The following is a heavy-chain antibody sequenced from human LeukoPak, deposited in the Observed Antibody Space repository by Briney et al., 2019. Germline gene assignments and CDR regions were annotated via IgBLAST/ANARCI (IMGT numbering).Heavy chain of an antibody. J-gene: IGHJ4*02. D-gene: IGHD4-17*01. Sequence: PSETLSLTCTVSGGPTSSYSWSWIRQTPGKGLEWIGDIYYSGSTNYNPSLKSRVTMSVDKSKSQFSLKLSSVTAADTAVYYCATYFYGEYGSYYFDYWGQGALVTVSS. CDR2: IYYSGST. CDR3: ATYFYGEYGSYYFDY. CDR1: GGPTSSYS. V-gene: IGHV4-59*12.